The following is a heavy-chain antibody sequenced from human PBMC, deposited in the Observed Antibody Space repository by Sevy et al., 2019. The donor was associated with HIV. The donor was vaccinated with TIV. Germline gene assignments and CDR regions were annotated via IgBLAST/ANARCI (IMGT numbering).Heavy chain of an antibody. CDR2: TYSRSKWYN. D-gene: IGHD2-15*01. V-gene: IGHV6-1*01. CDR1: GDSVSSKSAA. J-gene: IGHJ6*02. CDR3: ARAGGGGYCSGGSCYLSYYYFYGMDV. Sequence: SQTLSLTCAISGDSVSSKSAAWNWIRQCPSRGLELLGRTYSRSKWYNDYAVSVKSRITINPDTSNNQFSLQLNSVTPEDTAVYYCARAGGGGYCSGGSCYLSYYYFYGMDVWGQGTTVTVSS.